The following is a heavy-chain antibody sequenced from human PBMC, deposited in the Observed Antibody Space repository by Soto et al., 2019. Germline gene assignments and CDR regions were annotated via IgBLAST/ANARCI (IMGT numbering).Heavy chain of an antibody. Sequence: GASVKVSCKASGYTFTGYYMHWVRQAPGQGLEWMGWINPNSGGTNYAQKFQGRVTMTRDTSISTAYMELSRLRSDDTAVYYCARLDFWSGYYTRWFDPWGQGTLVTVSS. J-gene: IGHJ5*02. D-gene: IGHD3-3*01. CDR2: INPNSGGT. V-gene: IGHV1-2*02. CDR1: GYTFTGYY. CDR3: ARLDFWSGYYTRWFDP.